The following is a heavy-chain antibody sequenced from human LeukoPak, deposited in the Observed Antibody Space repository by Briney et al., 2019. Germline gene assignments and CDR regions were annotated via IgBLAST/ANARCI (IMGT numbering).Heavy chain of an antibody. J-gene: IGHJ4*02. D-gene: IGHD3-10*01. Sequence: GGSLRLSCAASGFTFSSYSMNWVRQAPGKGLEWVSSISSSSSNIYYADSVKGRFTISRDNAKNTLYLQMNSLRAEDTAVYYCARGSLWFGEFYDYWGQGTLVTVSS. V-gene: IGHV3-21*01. CDR3: ARGSLWFGEFYDY. CDR1: GFTFSSYS. CDR2: ISSSSSNI.